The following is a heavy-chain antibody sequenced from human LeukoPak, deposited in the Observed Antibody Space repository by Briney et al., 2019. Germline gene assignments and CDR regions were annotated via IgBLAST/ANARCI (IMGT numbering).Heavy chain of an antibody. J-gene: IGHJ4*02. V-gene: IGHV4-38-2*02. CDR3: ARQRRVRGVIILYYFDY. CDR2: IYHSGST. D-gene: IGHD3-10*01. CDR1: AYSISSGYY. Sequence: SETLSLTCTVSAYSISSGYYWGWIRQPPGKGLEWIGSIYHSGSTYYNPSLKSRVTISVDTSKNQFSLKLSSVTAADTAVYYCARQRRVRGVIILYYFDYWGQGTLVTVSS.